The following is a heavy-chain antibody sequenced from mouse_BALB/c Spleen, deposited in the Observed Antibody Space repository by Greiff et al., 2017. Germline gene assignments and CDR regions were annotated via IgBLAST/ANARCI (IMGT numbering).Heavy chain of an antibody. D-gene: IGHD2-4*01. V-gene: IGHV3-2*02. CDR3: ARDDYDNWYFDV. CDR2: ISYSGST. CDR1: GYSITSDYA. Sequence: EVHLVESGPGLVKPSQSLSLTCTVTGYSITSDYAWNWIRQFPGNKLEWMGYISYSGSTSYNPSLKSRISITRDTSKNQFFLQLNSVTTEDTATYYCARDDYDNWYFDVWGAGTTVTVSS. J-gene: IGHJ1*01.